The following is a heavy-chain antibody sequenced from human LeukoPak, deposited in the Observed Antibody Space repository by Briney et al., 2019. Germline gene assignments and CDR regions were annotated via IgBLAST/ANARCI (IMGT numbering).Heavy chain of an antibody. CDR2: MNPNSGNT. CDR3: ATELQYSGSYYY. V-gene: IGHV1-8*01. Sequence: ASVKVSCKASGYTFTSYDINWVRQATGQGLEWMGWMNPNSGNTGYAQKFQGRVTMTRNTSIGTAYMELSSLRSEDTAVYYCATELQYSGSYYYWGQGTLVTVSS. CDR1: GYTFTSYD. J-gene: IGHJ4*02. D-gene: IGHD1-26*01.